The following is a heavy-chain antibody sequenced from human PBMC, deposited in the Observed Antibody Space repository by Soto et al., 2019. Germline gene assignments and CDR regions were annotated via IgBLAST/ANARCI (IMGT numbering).Heavy chain of an antibody. D-gene: IGHD3-22*01. CDR2: ISYGGSNK. V-gene: IGHV3-30-3*01. CDR3: ARTPETGGYYHYFDY. Sequence: WGSLRLSCAASGFTFNYYAIHFVRHSPFKGLEWVALISYGGSNKYYADSVKGRFTISRDNSENTLYLQMNSLGVEDTAVYYCARTPETGGYYHYFDYWGRGTLVTVSS. CDR1: GFTFNYYA. J-gene: IGHJ4*02.